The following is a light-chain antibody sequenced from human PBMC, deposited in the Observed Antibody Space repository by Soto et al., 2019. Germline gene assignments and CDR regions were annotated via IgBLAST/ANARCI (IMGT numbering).Light chain of an antibody. CDR2: EVS. Sequence: LTQPPSASGSPGQSVTISCTRTSSDVGAYNYVSWYQQLPGKAPKLIIYEVSKRPSGVPDRFSGSKSGNTASLTVSGLQAEDEADYYCTSYAGTYSFFYVFGTGTKVTVL. J-gene: IGLJ1*01. CDR3: TSYAGTYSFFYV. V-gene: IGLV2-8*01. CDR1: SSDVGAYNY.